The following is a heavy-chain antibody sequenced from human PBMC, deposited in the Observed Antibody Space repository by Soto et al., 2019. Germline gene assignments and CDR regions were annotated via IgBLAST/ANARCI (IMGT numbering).Heavy chain of an antibody. J-gene: IGHJ6*03. V-gene: IGHV1-8*01. CDR1: GYTFTSYD. CDR2: MNPNCGNT. D-gene: IGHD3-9*01. Sequence: ASVKVSCKASGYTFTSYDINWVRQATGQGIEWMGWMNPNCGNTGYAEKFQGRVTMTRNTSISTAYMELSSLRSEDTAVYYCARVPQYYDILTGYYRGYYMDVWGKGTTVTVSS. CDR3: ARVPQYYDILTGYYRGYYMDV.